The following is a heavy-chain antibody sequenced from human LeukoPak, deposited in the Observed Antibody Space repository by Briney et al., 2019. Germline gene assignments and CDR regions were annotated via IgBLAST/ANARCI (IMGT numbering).Heavy chain of an antibody. J-gene: IGHJ5*02. CDR1: GFTFSPYT. Sequence: GGSLRLSCVVSGFTFSPYTMTWVRQAPGKGLEWVSAIGTAGDTYYPGSVKGRFTISRENAKNSLYLQMNSLRAGDTAVYYCARGSYCSSTSCYGSNWFDPWGQGTLVTVSS. D-gene: IGHD2-2*01. V-gene: IGHV3-13*01. CDR3: ARGSYCSSTSCYGSNWFDP. CDR2: IGTAGDT.